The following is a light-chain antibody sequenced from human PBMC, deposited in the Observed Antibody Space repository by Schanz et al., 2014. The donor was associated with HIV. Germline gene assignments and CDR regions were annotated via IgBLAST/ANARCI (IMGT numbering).Light chain of an antibody. J-gene: IGLJ2*01. CDR2: YDT. CDR3: QVWDSLISVV. V-gene: IGLV3-21*04. Sequence: SYELTQPPSVSVAPGQTASITCGGNNVGIKSVHWYQQRPGQAPMLLLSYDTDRPSGIPERFSGSNSGHTATLTISRVEAGDEADYYCQVWDSLISVVFGGGTKLTVL. CDR1: NVGIKS.